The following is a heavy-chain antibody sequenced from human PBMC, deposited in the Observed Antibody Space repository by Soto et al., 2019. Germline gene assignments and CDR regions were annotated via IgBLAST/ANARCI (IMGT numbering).Heavy chain of an antibody. J-gene: IGHJ1*01. Sequence: QVQLVESGGGVVQPGRSLRLSCAASGFTFSSYVMHWVRQAPGKGLEWVVVISKDGSNKHYADSVKGRFTISRDNSKNTLYLQMNSLRAEDTAVYYCAKGRLSSSWYQGYFQHWGQGTLVTVSS. CDR3: AKGRLSSSWYQGYFQH. D-gene: IGHD6-13*01. CDR1: GFTFSSYV. CDR2: ISKDGSNK. V-gene: IGHV3-30-3*01.